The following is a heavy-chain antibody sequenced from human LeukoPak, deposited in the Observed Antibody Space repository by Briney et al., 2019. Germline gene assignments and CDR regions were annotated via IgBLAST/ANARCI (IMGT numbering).Heavy chain of an antibody. V-gene: IGHV1-3*01. CDR2: INAGNGNT. Sequence: ASVKVSCKASGYTFTSYAMHWVRQAPGQRLEWMGWINAGNGNTKYSQKFQGRVTITKDTSASTAYMELSSLRSEDTAVYYCARASLVPRYLIDYWGQGTLVTVSS. CDR1: GYTFTSYA. CDR3: ARASLVPRYLIDY. D-gene: IGHD6-13*01. J-gene: IGHJ4*02.